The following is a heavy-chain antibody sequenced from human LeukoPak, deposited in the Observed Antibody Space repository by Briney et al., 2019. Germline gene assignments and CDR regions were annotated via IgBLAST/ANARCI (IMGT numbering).Heavy chain of an antibody. V-gene: IGHV4-34*01. J-gene: IGHJ4*02. CDR1: GGSFSGYY. CDR2: INHSGST. Sequence: SETLSLTCAVYGGSFSGYYWSWIRQPPGKGLEWIGEINHSGSTNYNPSLKSRVTISVDTSKNQFSLKLSSVTAADTAVYYCARGSRTFGYWGQGTLVTVPS. D-gene: IGHD1-14*01. CDR3: ARGSRTFGY.